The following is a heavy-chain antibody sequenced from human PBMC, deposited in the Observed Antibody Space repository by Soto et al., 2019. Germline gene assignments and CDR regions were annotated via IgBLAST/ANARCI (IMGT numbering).Heavy chain of an antibody. V-gene: IGHV3-64D*06. D-gene: IGHD6-6*01. CDR2: ISSNGGST. CDR1: GFTFSSYA. Sequence: GGSLRLSCSASGFTFSSYAMHWVRQAPGKGLEYVSAISSNGGSTYYADSVKGRFTISRDNSKNTLYLQMSSLRAEDTAVYYCVKERVYEGSSTHAFDIWGQGTMVTVSS. CDR3: VKERVYEGSSTHAFDI. J-gene: IGHJ3*02.